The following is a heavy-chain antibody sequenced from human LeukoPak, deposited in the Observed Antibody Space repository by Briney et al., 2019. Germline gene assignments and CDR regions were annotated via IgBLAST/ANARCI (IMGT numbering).Heavy chain of an antibody. V-gene: IGHV1-46*01. CDR2: INPSGGST. CDR3: ARANIVVAGPGAGFDY. Sequence: ASVKVSCKASGYTFTNYYIHWVRQAPGQGLEWMGIINPSGGSTSYAQKFQGRVTMTRGTSTSTVYMELNSLRAEDTAVYYCARANIVVAGPGAGFDYWGQGTLVTVSS. D-gene: IGHD6-19*01. J-gene: IGHJ4*02. CDR1: GYTFTNYY.